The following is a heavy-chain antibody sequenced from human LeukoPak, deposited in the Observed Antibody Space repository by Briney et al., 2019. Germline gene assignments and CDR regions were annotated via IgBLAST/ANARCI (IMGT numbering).Heavy chain of an antibody. Sequence: GGSLRLSCAASGFTFSNAWMSWVRQAPGKGLEWVGRIKSKTDGGTTDYAAPVKGRFTISRDDSKNTLYLQMNSLKTEDTAVYYCTTYSSGWYWVIDYWGQGTLVTVSS. CDR2: IKSKTDGGTT. J-gene: IGHJ4*02. CDR3: TTYSSGWYWVIDY. V-gene: IGHV3-15*01. CDR1: GFTFSNAW. D-gene: IGHD6-19*01.